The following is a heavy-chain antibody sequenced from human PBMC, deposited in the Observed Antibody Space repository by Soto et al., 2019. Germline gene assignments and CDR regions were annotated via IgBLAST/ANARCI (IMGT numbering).Heavy chain of an antibody. CDR2: IRAGNGNT. V-gene: IGHV1-3*01. CDR3: ARELQGLYYFDY. CDR1: KYTFTSYA. D-gene: IGHD4-4*01. Sequence: ASLKVSWNPSKYTFTSYAMHWGRQAPGQSLEWRGWIRAGNGNTKYSQKFQGRVTITRDTSASTAYMELSSLRSEDTAVYYCARELQGLYYFDYWGQGTLVTVSS. J-gene: IGHJ4*02.